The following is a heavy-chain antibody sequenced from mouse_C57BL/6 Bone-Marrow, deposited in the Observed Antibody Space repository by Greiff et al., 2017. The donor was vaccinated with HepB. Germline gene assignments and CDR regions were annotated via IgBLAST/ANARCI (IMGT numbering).Heavy chain of an antibody. D-gene: IGHD1-1*01. CDR2: INPNNGGT. CDR3: ARSPHYYGSSQYYFDY. CDR1: GYTFTDYN. Sequence: VQLKESGPELVKPGASVKIPCKASGYTFTDYNMDWVKQSHGKSLEWIGDINPNNGGTIYNQKFKGKATLTVDKSSSTAYMELRSLTSEDTAVYYCARSPHYYGSSQYYFDYWGQGTTLTVSS. V-gene: IGHV1-18*01. J-gene: IGHJ2*01.